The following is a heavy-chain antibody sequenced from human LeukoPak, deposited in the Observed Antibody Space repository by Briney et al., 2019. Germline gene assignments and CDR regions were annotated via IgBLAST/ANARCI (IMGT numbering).Heavy chain of an antibody. V-gene: IGHV4-59*08. CDR2: IYYSGST. D-gene: IGHD1-26*01. CDR3: ARQEVWWELDY. CDR1: GGSISSYY. Sequence: SETLSLTCTVSGGSISSYYWSWIRQPPGKGLEWIGYIYYSGSTNYNPSLKSRVTISVDTSKNQFSLKLSSVTAADTAVYYCARQEVWWELDYWGQGTLVSDSS. J-gene: IGHJ4*02.